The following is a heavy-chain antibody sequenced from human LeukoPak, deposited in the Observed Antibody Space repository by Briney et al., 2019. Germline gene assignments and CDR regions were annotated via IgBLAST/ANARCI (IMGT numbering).Heavy chain of an antibody. CDR2: IYYSGST. J-gene: IGHJ4*02. V-gene: IGHV4-61*03. Sequence: TSETLSLACNVSGASVSSGSYYWSWIRQPPGKELEWIGYIYYSGSTSYNPSLKSRVTISVDTSKNHFSLKLTSVTAADTAIYYCAKVGVEVAGSRGDIECWGQGTLVTVSS. CDR3: AKVGVEVAGSRGDIEC. CDR1: GASVSSGSYY. D-gene: IGHD6-19*01.